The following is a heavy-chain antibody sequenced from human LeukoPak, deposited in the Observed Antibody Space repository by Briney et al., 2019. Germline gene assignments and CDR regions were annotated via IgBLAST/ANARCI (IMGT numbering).Heavy chain of an antibody. Sequence: PGGSLRLSCAASGFTFSSYAMNWVRQAPGKGLEWIGYIYYSGSTNFNPSLKSRVTISVDTSKNQFSLKMSSVTAADTAVYFCARGGPPGYYYDYYMDVWGKGTTVTISS. V-gene: IGHV4-59*01. CDR1: GFTFSSYA. CDR3: ARGGPPGYYYDYYMDV. J-gene: IGHJ6*03. CDR2: IYYSGST.